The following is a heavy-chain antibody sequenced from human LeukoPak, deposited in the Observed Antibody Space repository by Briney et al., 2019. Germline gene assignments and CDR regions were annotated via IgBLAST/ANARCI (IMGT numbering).Heavy chain of an antibody. V-gene: IGHV3-7*01. D-gene: IGHD6-19*01. J-gene: IGHJ4*02. Sequence: GGSLRLSCAASGFTFTNDFMTWVRQAPGKGLEWVANIKQDGSEKYYVDSVKGRFTISRDNAKNSLYLQMNSLRAEDTAVYYCARAEQWLVDYWGQGTLVTVSS. CDR3: ARAEQWLVDY. CDR1: GFTFTNDF. CDR2: IKQDGSEK.